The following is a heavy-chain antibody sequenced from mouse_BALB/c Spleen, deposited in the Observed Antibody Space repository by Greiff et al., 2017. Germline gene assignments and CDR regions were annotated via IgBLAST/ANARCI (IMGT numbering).Heavy chain of an antibody. Sequence: EVMLVESGGGLVKPGGSLKLSCAASGFTFSSYAMSWVRQTPEKRLEWVASISSGGSTYYPDSVKGRFTISRDNARNILYLQMSSLRSEDTAMYYCARQAYGNYVFDYWGQGTTLTVSS. CDR3: ARQAYGNYVFDY. CDR1: GFTFSSYA. CDR2: ISSGGST. V-gene: IGHV5-6-5*01. J-gene: IGHJ2*01. D-gene: IGHD2-10*02.